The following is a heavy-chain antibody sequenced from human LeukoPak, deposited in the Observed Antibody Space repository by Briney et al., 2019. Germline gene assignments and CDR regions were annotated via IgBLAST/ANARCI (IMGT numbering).Heavy chain of an antibody. J-gene: IGHJ4*02. D-gene: IGHD1-1*01. CDR1: GYSFTSYW. CDR3: ARHEDNWNDVVY. Sequence: GESLKISCKGSGYSFTSYWIGWVRQMPGKGLELVGIIYPGDSDTRYSTSFQGQVTISADKSISTAYLQWGSLKASDTAMYYCARHEDNWNDVVYWGQGTLVTVSS. CDR2: IYPGDSDT. V-gene: IGHV5-51*01.